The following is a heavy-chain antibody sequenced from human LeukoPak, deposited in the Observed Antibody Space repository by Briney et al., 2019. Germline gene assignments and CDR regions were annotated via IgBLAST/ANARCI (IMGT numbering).Heavy chain of an antibody. J-gene: IGHJ4*02. D-gene: IGHD2-15*01. CDR3: ARPSGYCSGGSCLYYFDY. Sequence: GGSLRLSCAASRFTFSSYSMNWVRQAPGKGLEWVSSISSSSSYIYYADSVKGRFTISRDNAKNSLYLQMNSLRAEDTAVYYCARPSGYCSGGSCLYYFDYWGQGTLVTVSS. V-gene: IGHV3-21*01. CDR1: RFTFSSYS. CDR2: ISSSSSYI.